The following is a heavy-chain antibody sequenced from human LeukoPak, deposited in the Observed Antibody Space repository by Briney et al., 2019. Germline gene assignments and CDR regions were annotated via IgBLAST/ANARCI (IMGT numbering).Heavy chain of an antibody. Sequence: SETLSLTCTVSGGSISSYYWSWIRQPAGKGLEWIGRIYTSGSTNYHPSLKSRVTISVNKSKNQFSLKLSSVTASYTAVYYCARGGYSSGWLKYYFDYWGQGTLVTVSS. J-gene: IGHJ4*02. CDR2: IYTSGST. D-gene: IGHD6-19*01. CDR3: ARGGYSSGWLKYYFDY. CDR1: GGSISSYY. V-gene: IGHV4-4*07.